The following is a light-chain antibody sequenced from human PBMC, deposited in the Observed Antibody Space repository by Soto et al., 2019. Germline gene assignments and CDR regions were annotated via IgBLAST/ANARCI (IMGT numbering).Light chain of an antibody. J-gene: IGKJ2*01. Sequence: DIQMTQSPSSLSVSVGDRVAITCRASQGINNHLAWYQQKPGEVPKLLIFAASTLHSGVPSRFSGSVSGTDFTLTISSLQPEDVATYYCQNYISAPLTFGQGTKLEI. CDR3: QNYISAPLT. CDR2: AAS. V-gene: IGKV1-27*01. CDR1: QGINNH.